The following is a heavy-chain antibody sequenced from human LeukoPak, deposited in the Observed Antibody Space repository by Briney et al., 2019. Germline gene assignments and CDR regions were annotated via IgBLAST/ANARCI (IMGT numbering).Heavy chain of an antibody. V-gene: IGHV5-51*01. CDR2: IYPGDSDT. J-gene: IGHJ4*02. CDR1: GYSFTSYW. CDR3: ARLAEIYSSSSTYFDY. D-gene: IGHD6-6*01. Sequence: RGESLKISCKGSGYSFTSYWIGWVRQMPGKGLEWMGIIYPGDSDTRYSPSFQGQVTISADKSISTAYLQWSSLKASDTAMYYCARLAEIYSSSSTYFDYWGQGTLVTVSS.